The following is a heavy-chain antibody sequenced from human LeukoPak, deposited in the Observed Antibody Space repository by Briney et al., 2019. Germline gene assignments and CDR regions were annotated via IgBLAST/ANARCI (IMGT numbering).Heavy chain of an antibody. CDR2: INHSGST. Sequence: SETLSLTCAVDGGSFSGYYWSWIRQPPGKGLEWIGEINHSGSTNYNPSLKSRATISVDTSKNQFSLKLSSVTAADTAVYYCARATNDCSSTSCSLYYFDYWGQGTLVTVSS. CDR3: ARATNDCSSTSCSLYYFDY. J-gene: IGHJ4*02. D-gene: IGHD2-2*01. V-gene: IGHV4-34*01. CDR1: GGSFSGYY.